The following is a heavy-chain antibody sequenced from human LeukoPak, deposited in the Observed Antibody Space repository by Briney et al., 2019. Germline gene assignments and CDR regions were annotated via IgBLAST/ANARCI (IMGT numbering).Heavy chain of an antibody. CDR2: IYYSGST. V-gene: IGHV4-39*07. CDR3: ARDQPWGSYFTY. CDR1: GGSISSSSYY. D-gene: IGHD1-26*01. Sequence: SETLSLTCTVSGGSISSSSYYWGWIRQPPGKGLEWIGSIYYSGSTYYNPSLKSRVTISVDTSKNQFSLKLSSVTAADTAVYYCARDQPWGSYFTYWGQGTLVTVSS. J-gene: IGHJ4*02.